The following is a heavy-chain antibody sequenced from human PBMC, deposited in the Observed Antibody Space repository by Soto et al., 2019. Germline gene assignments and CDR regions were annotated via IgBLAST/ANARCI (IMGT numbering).Heavy chain of an antibody. D-gene: IGHD3-3*01. CDR1: VGSVSSGSYY. J-gene: IGHJ6*02. CDR3: ARATYDFLSGYYNEGGMDV. Sequence: PSETLSLTFTVSVGSVSSGSYYWSWIRQPPGKGLEWIGYIYYSGSTNYNPSLKSRVTIPLDPSKTQSSLKLSSLTAADTAVYYCARATYDFLSGYYNEGGMDVWGQGTTVTVSS. CDR2: IYYSGST. V-gene: IGHV4-61*01.